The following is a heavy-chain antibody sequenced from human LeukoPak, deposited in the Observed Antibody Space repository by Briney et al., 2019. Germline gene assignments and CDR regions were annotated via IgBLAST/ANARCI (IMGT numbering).Heavy chain of an antibody. Sequence: SVKVSCKASGGTFSSYAISWVRQAPGQGLEWMGGIITIFGTANYAQKFQGRVTITADEPTSTAYMELSSLRSEDTAVYYCAPTPPYDSSGYTYYFDYWGQGTLVTVSS. V-gene: IGHV1-69*13. D-gene: IGHD3-22*01. J-gene: IGHJ4*02. CDR1: GGTFSSYA. CDR3: APTPPYDSSGYTYYFDY. CDR2: IITIFGTA.